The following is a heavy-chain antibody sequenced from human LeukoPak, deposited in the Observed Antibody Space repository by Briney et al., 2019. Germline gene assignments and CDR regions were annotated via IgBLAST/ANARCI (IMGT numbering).Heavy chain of an antibody. CDR1: GFTFTNYG. Sequence: GGSLRLSCAASGFTFTNYGMHWARQDPSKGLERLAFTRNDGTNKDYADSAKGRFTISRDNSKNTLYLQLNNLRAEDTAVYYCGKEARAVGGTWDDEGSDYFGQGTLVTVSS. CDR3: GKEARAVGGTWDDEGSDY. CDR2: TRNDGTNK. D-gene: IGHD6-19*01. V-gene: IGHV3-30*02. J-gene: IGHJ4*02.